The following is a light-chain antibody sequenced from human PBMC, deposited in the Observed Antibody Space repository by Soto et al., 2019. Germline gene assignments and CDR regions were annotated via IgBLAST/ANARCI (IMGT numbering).Light chain of an antibody. V-gene: IGKV3-15*01. J-gene: IGKJ5*01. CDR3: LQYKNWLT. CDR1: QSVSSN. Sequence: EIVMTQSPATLSVSPGERATLSCRASQSVSSNLAWYQQKPGQAPRLLLYRASTMATGIPSRFSGSGSGTEFTLTISSLQSEDVAVYYCLQYKNWLTFGQGTRLEIK. CDR2: RAS.